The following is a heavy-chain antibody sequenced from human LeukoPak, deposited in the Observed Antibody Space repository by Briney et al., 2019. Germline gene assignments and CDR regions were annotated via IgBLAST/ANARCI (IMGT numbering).Heavy chain of an antibody. CDR2: INHSGST. V-gene: IGHV4-34*01. D-gene: IGHD5-18*01. CDR1: GGSFSGYY. Sequence: SETLSLTCAVYGGSFSGYYWSWIRQPPGKGLEWIGEINHSGSTNYNPSLKSRVTISVDTSKNQFSLKLSSVTAADTAVYYCARSPVKIQLWPEFDYWGQGTLVTVSS. CDR3: ARSPVKIQLWPEFDY. J-gene: IGHJ4*02.